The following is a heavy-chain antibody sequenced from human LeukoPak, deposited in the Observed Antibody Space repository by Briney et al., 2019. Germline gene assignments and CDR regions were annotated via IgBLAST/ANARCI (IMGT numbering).Heavy chain of an antibody. J-gene: IGHJ5*02. D-gene: IGHD3-10*01. V-gene: IGHV4-4*02. CDR2: IYHSVST. Sequence: KPSETLSLTCAVSGGSISSSNWWSWVRQPPGKGLEWIGEIYHSVSTNYNPSLKSRVTISADKSKNQFSLKLSSVTAADTAVYYCARDSGTTGEVKFDPWGQGTLVTVSS. CDR3: ARDSGTTGEVKFDP. CDR1: GGSISSSNW.